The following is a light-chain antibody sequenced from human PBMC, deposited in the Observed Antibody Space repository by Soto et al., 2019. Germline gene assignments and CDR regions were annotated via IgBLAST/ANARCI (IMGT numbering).Light chain of an antibody. Sequence: EIVLTQSPGTLSLSPGERATLSCRASQSVSSSYLAWYQQNLGQAPRLLIYGASSRATGIPDRFRGSGSGTDFMFIISRIEPPDFAVYYCLQDGSSPLTFGEGTKLEL. CDR1: QSVSSSY. V-gene: IGKV3-20*01. CDR2: GAS. CDR3: LQDGSSPLT. J-gene: IGKJ2*01.